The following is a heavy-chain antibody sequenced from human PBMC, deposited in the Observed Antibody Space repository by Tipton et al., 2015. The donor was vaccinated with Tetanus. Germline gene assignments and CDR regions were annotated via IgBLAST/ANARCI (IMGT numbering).Heavy chain of an antibody. CDR2: IYSTSTT. D-gene: IGHD3-10*01. J-gene: IGHJ2*01. Sequence: SLRLSCAASGFSVSNNYLSWVRQAPGKGLEWVSIIYSTSTTYHVDSVKGRFTISRDISKNMVYLQMNSLRAEDTAVYYCARDRAPPSSWYFDLWGRGTLVTVSS. V-gene: IGHV3-53*01. CDR3: ARDRAPPSSWYFDL. CDR1: GFSVSNNY.